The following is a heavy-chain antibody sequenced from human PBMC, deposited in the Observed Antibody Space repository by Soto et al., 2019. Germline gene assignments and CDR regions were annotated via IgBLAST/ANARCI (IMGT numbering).Heavy chain of an antibody. CDR3: ARRDYDFWSGYLDV. Sequence: SETLSLTCGVSGDPIITRNWWTWVRQAPGKGLEWIGEVYHTGSTNYNSSLKSRVAILVDKSKNQFSLNLNSVTAADTAVYYCARRDYDFWSGYLDVWGQGITVTVSS. CDR1: GDPIITRNW. D-gene: IGHD3-3*01. V-gene: IGHV4-4*02. J-gene: IGHJ6*02. CDR2: VYHTGST.